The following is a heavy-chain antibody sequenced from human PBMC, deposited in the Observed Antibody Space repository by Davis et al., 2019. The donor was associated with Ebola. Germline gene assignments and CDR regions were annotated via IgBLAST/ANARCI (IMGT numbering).Heavy chain of an antibody. CDR2: IRYDGSNK. D-gene: IGHD3-3*01. Sequence: GESLKISCAASGFTFSSYAMHWVRQAPGKGLEWVAFIRYDGSNKYYADSVKGRFTISRDNSKKTLYLQMNSLRAEDTAVYYCAKSGLSFGVVKYHYGMDVWGKGTTVTVSS. J-gene: IGHJ6*04. CDR3: AKSGLSFGVVKYHYGMDV. CDR1: GFTFSSYA. V-gene: IGHV3-30*02.